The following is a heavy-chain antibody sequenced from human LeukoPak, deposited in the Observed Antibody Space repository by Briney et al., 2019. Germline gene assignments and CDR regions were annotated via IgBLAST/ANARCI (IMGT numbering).Heavy chain of an antibody. J-gene: IGHJ4*02. CDR2: ISGSGGST. CDR3: ARSPL. Sequence: GGSLRLSCAASGFTLSNYAMNWVRQAPGKGLEWVSAISGSGGSTYYADSVKGRFTISRDNSKNTLYLQMHSLRVGDTAVYYCARSPLWGQGTLVTVSS. CDR1: GFTLSNYA. V-gene: IGHV3-23*01.